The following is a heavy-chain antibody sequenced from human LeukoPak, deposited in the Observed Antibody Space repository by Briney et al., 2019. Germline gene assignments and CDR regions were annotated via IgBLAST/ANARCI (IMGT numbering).Heavy chain of an antibody. D-gene: IGHD6-13*01. CDR2: ISVSAGST. CDR3: ATGSVRYSASWYSQEGDY. J-gene: IGHJ4*02. V-gene: IGHV3-23*01. Sequence: GRSLRLSCAASGFTFSTYAMSWVRQAPGKGLEWVSAISVSAGSTYYADSVKGRFTISRDNSKNTLYPQMNSLRAEDTAVYYCATGSVRYSASWYSQEGDYWGQGTLVTVSS. CDR1: GFTFSTYA.